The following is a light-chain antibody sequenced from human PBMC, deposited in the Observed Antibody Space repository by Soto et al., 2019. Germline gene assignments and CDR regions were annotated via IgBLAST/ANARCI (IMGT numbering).Light chain of an antibody. CDR1: QSISSY. Sequence: DIQMTQSPSSLSASVGDRVTITCRASQSISSYLNWYQQKPGKAPKLLIYAASSLQRGVPSRFSGSGSGTDFTLTISSLQPEDFATYYCQQSYSTLTFGPGTKLDIK. CDR3: QQSYSTLT. V-gene: IGKV1-39*01. CDR2: AAS. J-gene: IGKJ3*01.